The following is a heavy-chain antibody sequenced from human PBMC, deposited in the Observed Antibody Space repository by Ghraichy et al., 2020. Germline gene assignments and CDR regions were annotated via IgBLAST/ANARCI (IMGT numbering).Heavy chain of an antibody. J-gene: IGHJ4*02. CDR3: ARPRRNRYCSSTSCYVEGYRRPYFDY. CDR2: INHSGST. CDR1: GGSFSGYY. V-gene: IGHV4-34*01. Sequence: SQTLSLTCAVYGGSFSGYYWSWIRQPPGKGLEWIGEINHSGSTNYNPSLKSRVTISVDTSKNQFSLKLSSVTAADTAVYYCARPRRNRYCSSTSCYVEGYRRPYFDYWGQGTLVTVSS. D-gene: IGHD2-2*01.